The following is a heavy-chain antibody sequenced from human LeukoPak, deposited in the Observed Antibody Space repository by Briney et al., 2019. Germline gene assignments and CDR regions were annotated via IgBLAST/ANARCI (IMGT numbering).Heavy chain of an antibody. CDR1: GFTVNRSY. D-gene: IGHD3-22*01. V-gene: IGHV3-66*04. CDR3: AKQRDRGYTSFDF. J-gene: IGHJ4*02. CDR2: IYSGGAT. Sequence: GGSLRLSCAASGFTVNRSYMSWVRQAPGRGLEWVSVIYSGGATYYSDSVKGRFTISRDNSKNTLYLQMNSLRAEDTAVYYCAKQRDRGYTSFDFWGQGTLVTVSS.